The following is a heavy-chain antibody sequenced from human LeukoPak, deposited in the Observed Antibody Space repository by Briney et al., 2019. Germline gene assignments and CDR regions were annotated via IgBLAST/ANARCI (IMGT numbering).Heavy chain of an antibody. CDR1: GGSISSTSIYY. V-gene: IGHV4-39*07. Sequence: PSETLSLTCTVSGGSISSTSIYYWGWIRQPPGKGLEWIGSVYSTGSTTGSTYYNPSLKSRVTISVDTSKNQFSLKLSSVTAADTAVYYCARGTKKYDYVWGSYRYGYFDYWGQGTLVTVSS. CDR2: VYSTGSTTGST. J-gene: IGHJ4*02. CDR3: ARGTKKYDYVWGSYRYGYFDY. D-gene: IGHD3-16*02.